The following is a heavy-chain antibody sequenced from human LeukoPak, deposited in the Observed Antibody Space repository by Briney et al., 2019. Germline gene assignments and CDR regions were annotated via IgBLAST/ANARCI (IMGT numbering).Heavy chain of an antibody. CDR1: SGSISTSNYY. J-gene: IGHJ4*02. V-gene: IGHV4-39*07. CDR2: IFYSGST. Sequence: SETLSLTCTVSSGSISTSNYYWGWVRQPPGKALEWIGNIFYSGSTYYSPSLKSRVTISLDTSRNQFSLKLNSVTAADTAVYYCARSGTGTTSFDYWGQGTLVTVSS. D-gene: IGHD1-1*01. CDR3: ARSGTGTTSFDY.